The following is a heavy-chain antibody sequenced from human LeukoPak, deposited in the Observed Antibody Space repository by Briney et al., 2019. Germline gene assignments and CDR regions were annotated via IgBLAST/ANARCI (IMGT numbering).Heavy chain of an antibody. CDR3: AKDRLDVVLIAYAANDAFDI. CDR1: GFTFSAYE. D-gene: IGHD2-8*01. CDR2: IGSSGSTV. J-gene: IGHJ3*02. Sequence: GGSLRLSCAASGFTFSAYEMNWVRQAPGKGLEWVSYIGSSGSTVYYADSVKGRFTISRDNAKNTLYLQMNSLRAEDTAVYYCAKDRLDVVLIAYAANDAFDIWGQGTMVTVSS. V-gene: IGHV3-48*03.